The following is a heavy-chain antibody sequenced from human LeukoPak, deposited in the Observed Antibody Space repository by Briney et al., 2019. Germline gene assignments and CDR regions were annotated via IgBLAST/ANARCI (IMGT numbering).Heavy chain of an antibody. CDR1: GGSFSGYY. Sequence: SETLSLTCAVYGGSFSGYYWSWIRQPPGKGLEWIGEITHSGSTNYNPSLKSRVTISVDTSKNQFSLKLSSVTAADTAVYYCARKVAGTNGWFDPWGQGTLVTVSS. D-gene: IGHD6-19*01. J-gene: IGHJ5*02. CDR2: ITHSGST. V-gene: IGHV4-34*01. CDR3: ARKVAGTNGWFDP.